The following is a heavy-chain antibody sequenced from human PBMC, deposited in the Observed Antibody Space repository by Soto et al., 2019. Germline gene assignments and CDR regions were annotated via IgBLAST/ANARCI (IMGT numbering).Heavy chain of an antibody. D-gene: IGHD3-22*01. Sequence: EVQLVESGGGLVKPGGSLRLSCAASGFTFSNAWMNWVRQAPGKGLEWVGRIKSKTDGGTTDYAAPVKGRFTISRDDSKNTLYLQMNSLKTEDTAVYYCTTPANYYASSGYSYAAFDIWGQGTMVTVSS. CDR2: IKSKTDGGTT. CDR3: TTPANYYASSGYSYAAFDI. J-gene: IGHJ3*02. V-gene: IGHV3-15*07. CDR1: GFTFSNAW.